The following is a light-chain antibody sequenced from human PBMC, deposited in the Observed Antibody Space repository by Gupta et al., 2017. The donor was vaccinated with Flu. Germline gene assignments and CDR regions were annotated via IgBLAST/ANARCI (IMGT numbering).Light chain of an antibody. V-gene: IGKV3-20*01. J-gene: IGKJ2*03. CDR3: QQYGSSLYS. CDR2: GAS. Sequence: GERATISCRASQSVSSSYLAWYQQKPGQAPRLLIYGASSRATGIPDRFSGSGSGTDFTLTISRLEPEDFAVYYCQQYGSSLYSFGQGTKLEIK. CDR1: QSVSSSY.